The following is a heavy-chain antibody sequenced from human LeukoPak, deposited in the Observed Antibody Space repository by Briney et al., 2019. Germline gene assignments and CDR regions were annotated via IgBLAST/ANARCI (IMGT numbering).Heavy chain of an antibody. D-gene: IGHD5-18*01. CDR2: ISSSSSYI. J-gene: IGHJ4*02. V-gene: IGHV3-21*01. CDR3: ARDPEGYSYGEGDY. CDR1: GFTFSSYS. Sequence: GGSLRLSCAASGFTFSSYSMNWVHQAPGKGLEWVSSISSSSSYIYYADSVKGRFTISRDNAKNSLYLQMNSLRAEDTAVYYCARDPEGYSYGEGDYWGQGTLVTVSS.